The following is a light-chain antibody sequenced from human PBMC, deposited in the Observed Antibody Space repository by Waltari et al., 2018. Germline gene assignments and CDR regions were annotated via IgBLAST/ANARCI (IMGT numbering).Light chain of an antibody. CDR2: GAS. V-gene: IGKV3-15*01. CDR1: QSVSSS. CDR3: QHYNNWPLT. J-gene: IGKJ4*01. Sequence: EIVMRQSPATLSVSPGERATLSCRASQSVSSSLAWYQQKPGQAPRLLIYGASARATGIPTRCSGSRSGTEFTLTISGLQSEDFAVYYCQHYNNWPLTFGGGTKVDIK.